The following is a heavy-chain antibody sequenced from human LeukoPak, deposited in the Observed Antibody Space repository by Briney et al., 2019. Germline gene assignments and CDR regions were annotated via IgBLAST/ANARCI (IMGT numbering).Heavy chain of an antibody. CDR3: ASGDFWSGYHRLYFDY. CDR2: ISSSSSYI. Sequence: PGGSLRLSCAASGFTFSSYSMNWVRQAPGKGLGWVSSISSSSSYIYYADSVKGRFTISRDNAKNSLYLQMNSLRAEDTAVYYCASGDFWSGYHRLYFDYWGQGTLVTVSS. D-gene: IGHD3-3*01. J-gene: IGHJ4*02. V-gene: IGHV3-21*01. CDR1: GFTFSSYS.